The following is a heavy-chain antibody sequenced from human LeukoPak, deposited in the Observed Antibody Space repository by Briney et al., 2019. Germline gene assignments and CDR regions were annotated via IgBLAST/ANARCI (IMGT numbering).Heavy chain of an antibody. J-gene: IGHJ4*02. CDR1: GGPISSNNW. CDR2: IKSKTDGGTT. V-gene: IGHV3-15*01. D-gene: IGHD3-22*01. Sequence: GTLSLTCAVYGGPISSNNWWSWVRQAPGKGLEWVGRIKSKTDGGTTDYAAPVKGRFTISRDDSKNTLYLQTNSLKTEDTAVYYCARDFYDSRGSYYFDYWGQGTLVTVSS. CDR3: ARDFYDSRGSYYFDY.